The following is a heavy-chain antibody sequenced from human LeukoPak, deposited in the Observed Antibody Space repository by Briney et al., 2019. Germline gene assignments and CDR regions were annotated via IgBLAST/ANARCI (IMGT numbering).Heavy chain of an antibody. D-gene: IGHD3-9*01. CDR2: INHSGST. CDR3: ARSKRYFDWYRGHWFDP. Sequence: PSETLSLTCAVYGGSFSGYYWSWIRQPPGKGLEWIGEINHSGSTNYNPSLKSRVTISVGTSKNQFSLKLSSVTAADTAVYYCARSKRYFDWYRGHWFDPWGQGTLVTVSS. J-gene: IGHJ5*02. CDR1: GGSFSGYY. V-gene: IGHV4-34*01.